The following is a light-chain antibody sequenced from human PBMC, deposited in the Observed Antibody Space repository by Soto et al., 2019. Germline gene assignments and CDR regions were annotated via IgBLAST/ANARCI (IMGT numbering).Light chain of an antibody. J-gene: IGLJ1*01. Sequence: QSVLTQPPSSSGTPGQRVTISCSGSSSNIGSNSVNWYQQLPGTAPKLLIYSTNQRPSGVPDRFSGSKSGTSASLAISRLQSDDEADYYCASWDESLNGLYVFGTGTKVTVL. V-gene: IGLV1-44*01. CDR1: SSNIGSNS. CDR2: STN. CDR3: ASWDESLNGLYV.